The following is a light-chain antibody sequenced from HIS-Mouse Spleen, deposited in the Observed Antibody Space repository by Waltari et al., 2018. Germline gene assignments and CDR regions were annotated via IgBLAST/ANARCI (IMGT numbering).Light chain of an antibody. V-gene: IGLV2-14*01. J-gene: IGLJ1*01. CDR1: SSDVGGYNY. CDR2: DVS. CDR3: SSYTSSSTYV. Sequence: QSALTQPPSASGSPGQSVTISCTGTSSDVGGYNYVSWYQQHPGKAPKLMIYDVSNRPSGVSNRFSGSKSGNTASLTISGLQAEDEADYYCSSYTSSSTYVFGTGTKVTVL.